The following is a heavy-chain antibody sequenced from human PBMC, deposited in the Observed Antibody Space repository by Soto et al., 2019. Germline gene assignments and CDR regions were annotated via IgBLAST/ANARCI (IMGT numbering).Heavy chain of an antibody. CDR3: AGSYNYDSSGYYYTNGMDV. J-gene: IGHJ6*02. CDR2: IIPVSGTA. CDR1: GGTFSSYA. V-gene: IGHV1-69*13. Sequence: SVKVSCKPSGGTFSSYAVNWVRRAPGQGLEWKGTIIPVSGTARYAQKLQGRVTIIADESTSTAYMELSSLRSEDTAVYYCAGSYNYDSSGYYYTNGMDVWGQGTTVTVSS. D-gene: IGHD3-22*01.